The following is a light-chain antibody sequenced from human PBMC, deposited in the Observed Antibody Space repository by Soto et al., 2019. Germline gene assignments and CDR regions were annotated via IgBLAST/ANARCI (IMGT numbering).Light chain of an antibody. CDR2: WAS. CDR3: HQYNSWPWT. Sequence: DIVMTQSPDSLAVSLGERATINCKSSQNVLYSSNNKNYLAWYQHKPGQPPKLLIYWASTRESGVPDRFSGSGSGTDFTLTISSLQAEDVAVYYCHQYNSWPWTFGQGTKVDIK. V-gene: IGKV4-1*01. CDR1: QNVLYSSNNKNY. J-gene: IGKJ1*01.